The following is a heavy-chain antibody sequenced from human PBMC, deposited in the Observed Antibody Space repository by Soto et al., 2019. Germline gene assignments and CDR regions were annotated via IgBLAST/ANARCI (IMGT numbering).Heavy chain of an antibody. CDR2: ISYDGSNK. Sequence: PGGSLRLSCAASGFTFSSYGMHWVRQAPGKGLEWVAVISYDGSNKYYADSVKGRFTISRDNSKNTLYLQMNSLRAEDTAVYYCAKDRIAAAGLTVDYYYYYGTDVWGQGTTVTVSS. CDR1: GFTFSSYG. CDR3: AKDRIAAAGLTVDYYYYYGTDV. V-gene: IGHV3-30*18. D-gene: IGHD6-13*01. J-gene: IGHJ6*02.